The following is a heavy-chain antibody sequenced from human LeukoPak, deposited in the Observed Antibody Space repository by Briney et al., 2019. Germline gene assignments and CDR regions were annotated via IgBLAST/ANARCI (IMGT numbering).Heavy chain of an antibody. CDR3: ARTRVGPYYYYYMDV. D-gene: IGHD1-26*01. J-gene: IGHJ6*03. CDR2: MNPNSGNT. Sequence: ASVKVSCKASGYTFTSYDINWVRQATGQGLEWMGWMNPNSGNTGYAQKFQGRVTMTRDTSISTAYMELSSLRSEDTAVYYCARTRVGPYYYYYMDVWGKGTTVTISS. CDR1: GYTFTSYD. V-gene: IGHV1-8*01.